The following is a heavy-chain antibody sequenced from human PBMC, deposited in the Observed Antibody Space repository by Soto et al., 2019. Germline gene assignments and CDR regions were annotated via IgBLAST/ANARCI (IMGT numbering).Heavy chain of an antibody. V-gene: IGHV1-69*12. J-gene: IGHJ6*02. CDR2: IIPVFRTP. CDR3: ARDKDRPELGGNYYYAVDV. Sequence: QVRLVQSGAEIKKPGSSMKVSCKASGGTFSNSAISWVRQAPGQGLEWVGGIIPVFRTPDYAQKFQGRVTITADESTSTAYMELSSLRSEDTAVYYGARDKDRPELGGNYYYAVDVWGQGTTVTVSS. CDR1: GGTFSNSA. D-gene: IGHD3-3*02.